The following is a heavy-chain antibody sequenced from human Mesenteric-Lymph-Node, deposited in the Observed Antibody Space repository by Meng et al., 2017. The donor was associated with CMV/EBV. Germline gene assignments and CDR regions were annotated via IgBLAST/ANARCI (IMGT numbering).Heavy chain of an antibody. D-gene: IGHD2-2*01. CDR2: INNSGSS. V-gene: IGHV4-34*01. CDR1: GESLTSYY. CDR3: ALGRYQLPLRY. J-gene: IGHJ4*02. Sequence: LTCSVYGESLTSYYWSWIRRPPGKGLEWIGEINNSGSSNYNPALKSRVTISLDTSKNHLSLKLTSVTAADTAVYYCALGRYQLPLRYWGQGALVTVSS.